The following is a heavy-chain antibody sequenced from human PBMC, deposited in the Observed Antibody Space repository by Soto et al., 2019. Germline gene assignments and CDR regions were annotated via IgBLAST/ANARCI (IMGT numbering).Heavy chain of an antibody. J-gene: IGHJ4*02. V-gene: IGHV3-23*01. CDR2: ISGSGGST. D-gene: IGHD3-3*01. Sequence: ESGGGLVKPGGSLRLSCAASGFTFSSYAMSWVRQAPGKGLEWVSAISGSGGSTYYADSVKGRFTISRDNSKNTLYLQMNSLRAEDTAVYYCAKDQARITIFGVVIIGVFDYWGQGTLVTVSS. CDR1: GFTFSSYA. CDR3: AKDQARITIFGVVIIGVFDY.